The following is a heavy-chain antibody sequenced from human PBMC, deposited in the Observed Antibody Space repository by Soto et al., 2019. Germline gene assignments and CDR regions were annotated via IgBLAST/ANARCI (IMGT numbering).Heavy chain of an antibody. CDR2: ISGYNGNT. Sequence: ASVKVSCKTSGYTFSNYGINWVRQAPGQGLEWMGWISGYNGNTNYAQTVQGRVTMTTDTSTGTVYMELRSLKSDDTAIYYCSRFIMVGGWFDPNYYHGMDVWGQGTTVTVSS. V-gene: IGHV1-18*01. D-gene: IGHD6-19*01. J-gene: IGHJ6*02. CDR1: GYTFSNYG. CDR3: SRFIMVGGWFDPNYYHGMDV.